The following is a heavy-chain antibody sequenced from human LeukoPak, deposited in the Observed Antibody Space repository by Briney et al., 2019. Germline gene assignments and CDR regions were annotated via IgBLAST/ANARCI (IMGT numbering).Heavy chain of an antibody. V-gene: IGHV4-39*01. J-gene: IGHJ4*02. D-gene: IGHD3-16*01. CDR3: ASSQYDEYYFDY. Sequence: SETLSLTCTVSGGSISSSSYYWGWLRQPPGKGLEWVGSIYYSGSTYYNPSLKSLSTTSVDTSKNQFSLKLSSVTAADTAVYYCASSQYDEYYFDYWGQGTLVAVSS. CDR2: IYYSGST. CDR1: GGSISSSSYY.